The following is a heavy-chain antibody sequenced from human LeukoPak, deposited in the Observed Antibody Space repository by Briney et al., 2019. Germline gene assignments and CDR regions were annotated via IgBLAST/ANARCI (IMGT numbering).Heavy chain of an antibody. D-gene: IGHD2-2*02. J-gene: IGHJ4*02. CDR1: GDSLYY. Sequence: SETLSLTCTVSGDSLYYWGWIRQPPGKGLEWIGSVYSTGHTNYNLSLKSRVTMSIDTSKNQFSLKLSSVTAADRAVYYCARRRFREHVIVPAAIVAGKAFDYWGQGTLVTVSS. CDR2: VYSTGHT. CDR3: ARRRFREHVIVPAAIVAGKAFDY. V-gene: IGHV4-39*01.